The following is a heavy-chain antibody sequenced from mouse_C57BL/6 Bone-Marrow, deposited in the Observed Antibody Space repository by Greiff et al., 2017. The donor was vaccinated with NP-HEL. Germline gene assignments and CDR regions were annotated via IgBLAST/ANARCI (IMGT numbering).Heavy chain of an antibody. CDR1: GFTFSDYY. D-gene: IGHD2-5*01. V-gene: IGHV5-12*01. CDR2: ISNGGGST. J-gene: IGHJ4*01. CDR3: ARHALYSKRAMDY. Sequence: EVQLVESGGGLVQPGGSLKLSCAASGFTFSDYYMYWVRQTPEKRLEWVAYISNGGGSTYYLDTVKGRFPISRDNAKNSLYLQMSRLKSEDTAMYYCARHALYSKRAMDYWGQGTSVTVSS.